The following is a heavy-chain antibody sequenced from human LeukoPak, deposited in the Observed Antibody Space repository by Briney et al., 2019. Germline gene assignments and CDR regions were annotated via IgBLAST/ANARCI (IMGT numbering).Heavy chain of an antibody. J-gene: IGHJ6*02. D-gene: IGHD3-22*01. CDR1: GYTFTGYY. Sequence: GASAKVSCKASGYTFTGYYMHWVRQAPGQGLEWMGWINPNSGGTNYAQKFQGWVTMTRDTSISTAYMELSRLRSDDTAVYYCARNYYDSSGYHYYGMDVWGQGTTVTVSS. V-gene: IGHV1-2*04. CDR2: INPNSGGT. CDR3: ARNYYDSSGYHYYGMDV.